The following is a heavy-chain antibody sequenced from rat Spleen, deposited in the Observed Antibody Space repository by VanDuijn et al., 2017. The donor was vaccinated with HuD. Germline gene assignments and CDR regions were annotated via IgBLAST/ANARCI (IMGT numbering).Heavy chain of an antibody. CDR3: ARPTTGIPFNY. D-gene: IGHD1-9*01. J-gene: IGHJ2*01. CDR1: GFTFSDYT. Sequence: EVQLVESGRGLVPPGRSLELSCAASGFTFSDYTMAWVRQAPKKGLEWVAAIIYDGSNTFYRDSVKGRFTISRDNAKSTLYLQMDSLRSEDTAIYYCARPTTGIPFNYWGQGVMVTVSS. CDR2: IIYDGSNT. V-gene: IGHV5-17*01.